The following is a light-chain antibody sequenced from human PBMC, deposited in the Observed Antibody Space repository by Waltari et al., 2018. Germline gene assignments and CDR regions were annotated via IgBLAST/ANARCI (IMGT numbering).Light chain of an antibody. Sequence: SYELTQPPSVSVSPGHTASNTRSGDTSGPRYVSWYKQAPGQSPILVIYQDNKRPSGIPERFSGSNSGNTATLTISVTQAVDEADYSCQAWDSSSTVVFGGGTKLTVL. CDR1: TSGPRY. CDR3: QAWDSSSTVV. J-gene: IGLJ2*01. V-gene: IGLV3-1*01. CDR2: QDN.